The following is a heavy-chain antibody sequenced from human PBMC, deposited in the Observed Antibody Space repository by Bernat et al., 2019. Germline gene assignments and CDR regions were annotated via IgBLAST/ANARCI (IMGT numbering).Heavy chain of an antibody. CDR2: INPSGTNI. CDR1: GFTFSNYE. CDR3: VRHYNSGSHFDF. V-gene: IGHV3-48*03. D-gene: IGHD3-10*01. J-gene: IGHJ4*02. Sequence: DVQLVESGGDLVQPGGSLRLSCAASGFTFSNYEMNWVRQAPGKGLEWVSYINPSGTNIFYRDSVKGRFTISRDNVKNSLYLQMNNLRAEDTAVYYCVRHYNSGSHFDFWGQGTLVTVSS.